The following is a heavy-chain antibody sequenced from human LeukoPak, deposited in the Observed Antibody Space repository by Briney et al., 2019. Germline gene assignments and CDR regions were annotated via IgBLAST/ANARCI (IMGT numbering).Heavy chain of an antibody. CDR2: ISSSSSYI. Sequence: PGGSLRLSCAASGFTLSSYSMNWVRQAPGKGLEWVSFISSSSSYIYYADSLKGRFTISRDNAKNSLHLQMNSLRAEDTAVYYCARGEWSSSPFDYWGQGTLVTVSS. CDR1: GFTLSSYS. CDR3: ARGEWSSSPFDY. D-gene: IGHD6-6*01. J-gene: IGHJ4*02. V-gene: IGHV3-21*01.